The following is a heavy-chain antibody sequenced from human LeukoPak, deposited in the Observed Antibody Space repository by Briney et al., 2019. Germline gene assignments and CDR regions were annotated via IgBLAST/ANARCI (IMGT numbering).Heavy chain of an antibody. CDR1: GFTFSSYA. D-gene: IGHD3-16*02. V-gene: IGHV3-23*01. J-gene: IGHJ4*02. Sequence: GGSLRLSCAASGFTFSSYAMSWVRQAPGKGLEWVSAISGSGGSTYYADSVKGRFTISRDNSKNTLYLQMNSLRAEDTAVYYCAKLSRGSYRSPTLCLDYWGQGTLVTVSS. CDR3: AKLSRGSYRSPTLCLDY. CDR2: ISGSGGST.